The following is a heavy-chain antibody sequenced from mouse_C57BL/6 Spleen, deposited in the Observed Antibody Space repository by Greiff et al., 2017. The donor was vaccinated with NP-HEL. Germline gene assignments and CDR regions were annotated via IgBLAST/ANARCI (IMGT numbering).Heavy chain of an antibody. CDR2: ISYDGSN. J-gene: IGHJ1*03. V-gene: IGHV3-6*01. D-gene: IGHD1-1*01. CDR1: GYSITSGYY. CDR3: ARGDYYGSSPHWYFDV. Sequence: EVQLVESGPGLVKPSQSLSLTCSVTGYSITSGYYWNWIRQFPGNKLEWMGYISYDGSNNYNPSLKNRISITRDTSKNQFFLKLNSVTTEDTATYYCARGDYYGSSPHWYFDVWGTGTTVTVSS.